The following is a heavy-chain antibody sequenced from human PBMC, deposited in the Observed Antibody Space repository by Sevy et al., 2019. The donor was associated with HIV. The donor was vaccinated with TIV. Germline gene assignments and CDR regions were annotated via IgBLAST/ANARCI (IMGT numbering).Heavy chain of an antibody. V-gene: IGHV4-34*01. Sequence: SETLPLTCAVYGGSFSGYYWSWIRQPPGKGLEWIGEINHSGSTNYNPSLKSRVTISVDTSKNQFSLKLSSVTAADTAVYYCARGGVVVPAAIDYWGQGTLVTVSS. J-gene: IGHJ4*02. D-gene: IGHD2-2*01. CDR1: GGSFSGYY. CDR3: ARGGVVVPAAIDY. CDR2: INHSGST.